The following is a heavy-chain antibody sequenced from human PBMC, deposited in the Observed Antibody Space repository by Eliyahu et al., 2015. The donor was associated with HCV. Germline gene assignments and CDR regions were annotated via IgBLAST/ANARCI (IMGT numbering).Heavy chain of an antibody. Sequence: QVQLQQWGAGLLKPSEXLSLTCAVYGGSFSGYYWSWVRQPPGKGLEWIGEINHSGSTNYNPSLKSRVTISVDTSKNQFSLKLSSVTAADTAVYYCASLTTVRYYYYMDVWGKGTTVTVSS. V-gene: IGHV4-34*01. CDR2: INHSGST. J-gene: IGHJ6*03. CDR1: GGSFSGYY. D-gene: IGHD4-11*01. CDR3: ASLTTVRYYYYMDV.